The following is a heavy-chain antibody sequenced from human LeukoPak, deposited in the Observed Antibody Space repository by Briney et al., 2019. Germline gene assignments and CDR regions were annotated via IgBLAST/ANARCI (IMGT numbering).Heavy chain of an antibody. CDR2: ISSRSSYI. Sequence: GGSLRLSCAASGFTFSDYNMNWVRQAPGKGLEWVSFISSRSSYIYYGDSVKGRFTISRDNAKNSLYLQMNSLRAEDTAVYYCAKEGSGSYYDYFDYWGQGTLVTVST. J-gene: IGHJ4*02. CDR1: GFTFSDYN. D-gene: IGHD1-26*01. V-gene: IGHV3-21*04. CDR3: AKEGSGSYYDYFDY.